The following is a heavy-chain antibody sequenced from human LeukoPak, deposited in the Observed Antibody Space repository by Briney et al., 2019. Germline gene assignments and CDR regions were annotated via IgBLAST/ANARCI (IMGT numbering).Heavy chain of an antibody. CDR2: IYYSGST. CDR1: GGSISSYY. D-gene: IGHD6-19*01. CDR3: ARGTVAVAFDY. J-gene: IGHJ4*02. Sequence: SETLSLTCTVSGGSISSYYWSWIRQPPGKGLEWIGYIYYSGSTNYNPSLKSRVTISVDTSKNQISLKLSSVTAADTAVYYCARGTVAVAFDYWGQGTLVTVSS. V-gene: IGHV4-59*01.